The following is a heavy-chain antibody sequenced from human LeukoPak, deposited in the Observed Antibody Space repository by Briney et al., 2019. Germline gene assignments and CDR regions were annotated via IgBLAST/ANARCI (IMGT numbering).Heavy chain of an antibody. Sequence: APVKVSCKVSGYTLTELSMHWVRQAPGKGLEWMGGFDPEDGETIYAQKFQGRVTMTEDTSTDTAYMELSSLRSEDTAVYYCATGLERRFTSDYWGQGTLVTVSS. V-gene: IGHV1-24*01. CDR2: FDPEDGET. D-gene: IGHD1-1*01. J-gene: IGHJ4*02. CDR1: GYTLTELS. CDR3: ATGLERRFTSDY.